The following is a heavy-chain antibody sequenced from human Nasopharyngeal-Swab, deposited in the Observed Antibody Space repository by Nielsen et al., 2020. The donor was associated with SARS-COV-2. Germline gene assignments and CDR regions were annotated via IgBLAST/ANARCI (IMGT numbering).Heavy chain of an antibody. Sequence: SETLSLTCTVSGGSISSGSYYWSWIRQPAGKGLEWIGRIYTSGSTNYNPSLKSRVTISVDTSKSQFSLKLTSVTAADTAVYYCARGLHDGSGLLDSWGHGTLVTVSS. CDR1: GGSISSGSYY. D-gene: IGHD3-22*01. V-gene: IGHV4-61*02. CDR3: ARGLHDGSGLLDS. CDR2: IYTSGST. J-gene: IGHJ5*01.